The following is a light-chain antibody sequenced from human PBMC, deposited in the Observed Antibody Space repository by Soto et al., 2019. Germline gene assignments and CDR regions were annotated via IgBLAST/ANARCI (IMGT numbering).Light chain of an antibody. V-gene: IGLV4-69*02. CDR1: SGHNTYT. CDR3: QTWGAGNVL. Sequence: QPVLTQSPSASASLGASVKLTCTLSSGHNTYTIAWHQQKPQRGPRYLMRLNSDGSHSKGDGIPDRFSGSSSGAERYLTISSLQSEDEADYQCQTWGAGNVLFGGGTQLTVL. J-gene: IGLJ2*01. CDR2: LNSDGSH.